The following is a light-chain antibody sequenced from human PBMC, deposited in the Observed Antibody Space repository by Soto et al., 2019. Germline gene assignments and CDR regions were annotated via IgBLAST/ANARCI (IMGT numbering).Light chain of an antibody. V-gene: IGKV1-17*01. CDR1: QSISSN. CDR2: AAS. Sequence: DIQMTQSPSSLSASVGDRVTITCRASQSISSNLNWYQQKPGKAPKRLIYAASTLQSGVPSRFSGSGSGTEFTLTISSLQPEDVATYYCLQLNTYPWTFGQGTKVDIK. CDR3: LQLNTYPWT. J-gene: IGKJ1*01.